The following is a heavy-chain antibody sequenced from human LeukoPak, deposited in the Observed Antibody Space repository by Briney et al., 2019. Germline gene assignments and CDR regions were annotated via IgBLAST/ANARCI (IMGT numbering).Heavy chain of an antibody. Sequence: SETLSLTCAVYGGSLSSYCWSRIRQPPGKGLEWIGEINQSGNTKHNPSLESRVTISVDTSKNQFSLRLSSVTAADTAVYYCASGVAKYYYMDVWGKGTTVTVSS. J-gene: IGHJ6*03. D-gene: IGHD2-15*01. CDR1: GGSLSSYC. V-gene: IGHV4-34*01. CDR2: INQSGNT. CDR3: ASGVAKYYYMDV.